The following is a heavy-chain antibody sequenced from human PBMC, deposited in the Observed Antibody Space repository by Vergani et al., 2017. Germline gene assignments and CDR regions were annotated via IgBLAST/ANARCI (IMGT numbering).Heavy chain of an antibody. CDR1: GDSIRSGSHY. CDR2: IHTGGST. D-gene: IGHD6-19*01. Sequence: QVQLQESGPGLVKPSETLSLTCSVSGDSIRSGSHYWSWIRQPAGKGPEWSGHIHTGGSTDLNPSFKSRVSISVDTSKSQFSLKLNSVTVADTAVYYCARGRSGWYVDYWGQGTLVTVSS. J-gene: IGHJ4*02. CDR3: ARGRSGWYVDY. V-gene: IGHV4-61*02.